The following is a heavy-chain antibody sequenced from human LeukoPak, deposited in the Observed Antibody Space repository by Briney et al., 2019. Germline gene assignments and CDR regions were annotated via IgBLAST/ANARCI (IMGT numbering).Heavy chain of an antibody. CDR2: INPNSGGT. Sequence: GASVKVSCKASGYTFTGYYMHWVRQAPGQGLEWMGWINPNSGGTNYAQKFQGRVTMTRDTSISTAYMELSRLRSDDTAVYYCARVPYYYDSSGYYYGGREYYFDYWGQGTLVTVSS. CDR1: GYTFTGYY. CDR3: ARVPYYYDSSGYYYGGREYYFDY. D-gene: IGHD3-22*01. V-gene: IGHV1-2*02. J-gene: IGHJ4*02.